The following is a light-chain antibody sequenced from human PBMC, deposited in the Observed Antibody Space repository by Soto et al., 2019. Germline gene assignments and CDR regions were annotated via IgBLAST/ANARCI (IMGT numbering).Light chain of an antibody. J-gene: IGKJ3*01. CDR3: QQRSNWPPFT. V-gene: IGKV3-11*01. CDR1: QSVSSY. Sequence: DIVLTQSPATLSLSPGERATLYCGASQSVSSYLAWYQQKPGQAPRLLIYDASNRATGIPARFSGSGSGTDFTLTISSLEPEDFAVYYCQQRSNWPPFTFGPGTKVDI. CDR2: DAS.